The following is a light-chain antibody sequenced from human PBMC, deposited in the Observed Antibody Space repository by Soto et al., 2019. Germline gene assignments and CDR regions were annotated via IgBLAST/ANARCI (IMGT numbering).Light chain of an antibody. CDR3: QQYNNWPPWT. V-gene: IGKV3-15*01. CDR2: GAS. J-gene: IGKJ1*01. Sequence: EVVMTQSPATLSVSPGERATLSCRASQSVSTNLAWYQQKPGQAPRLLIFGASTGATGIPARFSGSGSVTEFTLTISSLQSEDFAVYYCQQYNNWPPWTFGQGTKVEIK. CDR1: QSVSTN.